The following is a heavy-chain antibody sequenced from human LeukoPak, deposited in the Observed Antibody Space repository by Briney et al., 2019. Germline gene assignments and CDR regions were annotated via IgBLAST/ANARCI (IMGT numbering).Heavy chain of an antibody. CDR2: ISAYNGNT. J-gene: IGHJ4*02. V-gene: IGHV1-18*01. CDR1: GYTFTSYG. CDR3: ARGEELDSICLKFDY. Sequence: AASVEVSCKASGYTFTSYGISWVRQAPGQGLEWMGWISAYNGNTNYAQKLQGRVTMTTDTSTSTAYMELRSLRSDDTAVYYCARGEELDSICLKFDYWGQGTLVTVSS. D-gene: IGHD3-16*01.